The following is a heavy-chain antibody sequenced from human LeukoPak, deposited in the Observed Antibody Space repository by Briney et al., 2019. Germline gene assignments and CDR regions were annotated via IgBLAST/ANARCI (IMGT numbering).Heavy chain of an antibody. CDR2: ISAHDGTR. V-gene: IGHV1-18*01. CDR1: GYTFTNYG. D-gene: IGHD5-12*01. Sequence: ASVKVSCKASGYTFTNYGITWVRQAPGQGLEWMGWISAHDGTRSYALKHEDRVTMTTDTSTSTAYMELSSLRSEDTAIYYCARAHSGYDVKYFAYWGQGTLVTVSS. CDR3: ARAHSGYDVKYFAY. J-gene: IGHJ4*02.